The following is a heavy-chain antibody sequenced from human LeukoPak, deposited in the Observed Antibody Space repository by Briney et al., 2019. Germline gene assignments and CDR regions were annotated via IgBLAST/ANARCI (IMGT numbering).Heavy chain of an antibody. Sequence: PGGSLRLSCAASGFTFSSYSMNWVRQAPGKGLEWVSSISSSSSYIYYADSVKGRFTISRDNAKNSLYLQMNSLRAEDTAVYYCASANSSSWYYSDYWGQGTLVTISS. CDR3: ASANSSSWYYSDY. J-gene: IGHJ4*02. CDR1: GFTFSSYS. V-gene: IGHV3-21*01. CDR2: ISSSSSYI. D-gene: IGHD6-13*01.